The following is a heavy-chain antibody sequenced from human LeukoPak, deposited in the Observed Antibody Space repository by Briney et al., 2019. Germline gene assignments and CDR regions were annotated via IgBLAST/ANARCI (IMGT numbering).Heavy chain of an antibody. CDR2: FNPEDGET. CDR1: GYTLTELS. D-gene: IGHD3-22*01. V-gene: IGHV1-24*01. CDR3: ATNYYDSSGYYMPKGDWFDP. Sequence: ASVKVSCKVSGYTLTELSMHWVRQAPGKGLEWMRGFNPEDGETIYAQKFQGRVTMTEDTSTDTAYMELSSLRSEDTAVYYCATNYYDSSGYYMPKGDWFDPWGQGTLVTVSS. J-gene: IGHJ5*02.